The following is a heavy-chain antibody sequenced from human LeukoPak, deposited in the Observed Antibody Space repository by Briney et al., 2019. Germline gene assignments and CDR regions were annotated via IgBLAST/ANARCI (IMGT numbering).Heavy chain of an antibody. CDR1: GDSIISSSHY. J-gene: IGHJ6*02. CDR2: IYYSGST. V-gene: IGHV4-39*01. CDR3: ARHSTGYYYYGMDV. Sequence: SETLSLTCTVFGDSIISSSHYWGWIRQPPGKGLEWIGSIYYSGSTHFNPSLQSRVTMSVDASKNQFSLKLSSVTVADTAGYYCARHSTGYYYYGMDVWGQGTTVTVSS. D-gene: IGHD3-9*01.